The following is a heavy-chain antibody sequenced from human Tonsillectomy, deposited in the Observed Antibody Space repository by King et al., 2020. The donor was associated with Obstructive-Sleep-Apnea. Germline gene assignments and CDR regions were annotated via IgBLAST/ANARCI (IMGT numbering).Heavy chain of an antibody. D-gene: IGHD3-9*01. CDR2: IRYDGGNK. CDR1: GFTFSRCG. V-gene: IGHV3-30*02. J-gene: IGHJ6*02. Sequence: VQLVESGGGVVQPGGSLRLSCAASGFTFSRCGMHWVRQAPGKGLEWVAFIRYDGGNKYYADSVKGRFTISRDSSKTTMSLQMNSLRAEDTAVYYCVKDLDIVTGSDYYGMDVWGQGTTVTVSS. CDR3: VKDLDIVTGSDYYGMDV.